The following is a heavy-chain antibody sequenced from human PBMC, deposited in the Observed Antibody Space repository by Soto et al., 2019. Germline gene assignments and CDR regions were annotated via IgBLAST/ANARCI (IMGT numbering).Heavy chain of an antibody. V-gene: IGHV1-46*01. Sequence: ASVKVSCKASGYTFTSYGISWVRQAPGQGLEWMGIINPSGGSTSYAQKFQGRVTMTRDTSTSTVYMELSSLRSEDTAVYYCARGGSPPITMIIWGQGTMVTVSS. CDR3: ARGGSPPITMII. CDR1: GYTFTSYG. D-gene: IGHD3-22*01. CDR2: INPSGGST. J-gene: IGHJ3*02.